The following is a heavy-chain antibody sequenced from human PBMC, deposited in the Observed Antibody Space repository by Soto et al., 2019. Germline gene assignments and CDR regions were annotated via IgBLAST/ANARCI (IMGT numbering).Heavy chain of an antibody. D-gene: IGHD3-10*01. CDR1: GGSVSSTPYH. V-gene: IGHV4-39*01. CDR2: IYYTGNT. CDR3: SRLPDGSPGDL. Sequence: PSETLSLTCTVSGGSVSSTPYHWGWVRQPPGMGLEWIGSIYYTGNTYYSPSLKGRVVISLDTSKNQFSLRLTSVTAADTAVYYCSRLPDGSPGDLWGQGTLVTV. J-gene: IGHJ5*02.